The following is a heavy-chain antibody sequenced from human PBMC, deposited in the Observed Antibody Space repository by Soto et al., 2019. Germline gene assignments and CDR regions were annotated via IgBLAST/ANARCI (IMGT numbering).Heavy chain of an antibody. J-gene: IGHJ4*02. CDR1: GFTFCDYH. V-gene: IGHV3-72*01. CDR3: VGSLQY. CDR2: ARNDPRARTT. D-gene: IGHD3-16*01. Sequence: EMPLVESGGGLVQPGGSLRLSCAASGFTFCDYHREWVRQAPGKGLEWIGRARNDPRARTTQHAASVRRRFITSRDDSENSLYLQRNSLTTEDTAVYCWVGSLQYWGQGTLVTVSS.